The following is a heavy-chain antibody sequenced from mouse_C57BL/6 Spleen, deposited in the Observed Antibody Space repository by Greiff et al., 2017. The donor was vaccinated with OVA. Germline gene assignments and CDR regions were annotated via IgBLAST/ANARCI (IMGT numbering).Heavy chain of an antibody. V-gene: IGHV10-1*01. J-gene: IGHJ3*01. CDR3: VEYYGSL. CDR1: GFSFNTYA. Sequence: EVQRVESGGGLVQPKGSLKLSCAASGFSFNTYAMNWVRQAPGKGLEWVARIRSKSNNYATYYADSVKDRFTISRDDSESMLYRQMNNLKTEDTAMYYCVEYYGSLWGQGTLVTVSA. CDR2: IRSKSNNYAT. D-gene: IGHD1-1*01.